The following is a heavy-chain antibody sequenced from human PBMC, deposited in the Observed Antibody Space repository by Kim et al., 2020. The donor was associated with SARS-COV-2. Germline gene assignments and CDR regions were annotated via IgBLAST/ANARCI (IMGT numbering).Heavy chain of an antibody. CDR3: AKRDDYVNWFDP. V-gene: IGHV3-23*01. D-gene: IGHD4-17*01. J-gene: IGHJ5*02. Sequence: YADSXKGRXTTHRDNTKNTLYLQMNSLRAEDTAVYYCAKRDDYVNWFDPWGQGTLVTVSS.